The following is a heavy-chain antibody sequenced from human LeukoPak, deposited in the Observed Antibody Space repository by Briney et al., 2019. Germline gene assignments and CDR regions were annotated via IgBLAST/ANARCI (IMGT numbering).Heavy chain of an antibody. CDR3: AKGFYTDKTYYYFYY. CDR1: GDTISGYF. D-gene: IGHD2-2*02. Sequence: SETLSLTCTVSGDTISGYFGSWIRQPAGKGLEWIGRIYSRGTTYYNPSLKSRLTLSVDTSKNQFSLNLRSVTSADTAVYYCAKGFYTDKTYYYFYYWGQGTVVTVSS. V-gene: IGHV4-4*07. J-gene: IGHJ4*02. CDR2: IYSRGTT.